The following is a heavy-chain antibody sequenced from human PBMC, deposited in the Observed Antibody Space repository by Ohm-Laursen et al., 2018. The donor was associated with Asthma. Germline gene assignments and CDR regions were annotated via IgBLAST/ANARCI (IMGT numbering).Heavy chain of an antibody. J-gene: IGHJ4*02. D-gene: IGHD6-6*01. CDR2: ISYDGSNK. CDR1: GFTFSSYG. CDR3: ARDGGSSYYFDF. Sequence: SLRLSCAASGFTFSSYGMHWVRQAPGKGLEWVAVISYDGSNKYYADSVKGRFTISRDNSKNTLYLQMNSLTADDTAVYYCARDGGSSYYFDFWGQGTLVTVSS. V-gene: IGHV3-30*03.